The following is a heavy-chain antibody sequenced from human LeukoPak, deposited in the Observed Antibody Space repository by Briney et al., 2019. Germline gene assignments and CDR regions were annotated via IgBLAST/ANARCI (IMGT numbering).Heavy chain of an antibody. J-gene: IGHJ4*02. CDR2: IYTSGST. Sequence: SETLSPTCTVSGHSISSYYWTWIRLPPGKGLEWIGYIYTSGSTNSNPSLKRLVTILVDTFKNQISLKLRSVTAADTAIYYCARRGRHYDILSGYYYGHYFDSWGQGTLVTVSS. V-gene: IGHV4-4*09. CDR3: ARRGRHYDILSGYYYGHYFDS. CDR1: GHSISSYY. D-gene: IGHD3-9*01.